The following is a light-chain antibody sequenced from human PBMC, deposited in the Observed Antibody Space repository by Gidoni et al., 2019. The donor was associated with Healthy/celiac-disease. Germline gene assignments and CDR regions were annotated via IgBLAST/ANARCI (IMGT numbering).Light chain of an antibody. CDR3: QQYYSNPVT. CDR2: WAS. Sequence: DIVMTQSPDSLAVSLGERATINCKSSQSFLYSPDNKNYLAWYQQKPGQPPKLLIYWASTRESGVPDRFSGSGSGTDFTLTISSLQAEDVAVYYCQQYYSNPVTFGQGTKLEIK. V-gene: IGKV4-1*01. J-gene: IGKJ2*01. CDR1: QSFLYSPDNKNY.